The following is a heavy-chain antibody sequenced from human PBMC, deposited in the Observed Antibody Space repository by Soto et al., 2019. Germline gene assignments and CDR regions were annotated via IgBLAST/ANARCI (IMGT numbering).Heavy chain of an antibody. Sequence: GGALRLSCAASGFNVNSDYMNWVRQTRGKGLEWVASIYSGETTYYADSVRGRFTISSDKSKNTLYFQLSSLRIEDTAVYYCTRDGRGLGRLSLFEYWGQGVLVTDSS. D-gene: IGHD2-21*02. CDR3: TRDGRGLGRLSLFEY. V-gene: IGHV3-53*01. CDR2: IYSGETT. J-gene: IGHJ4*02. CDR1: GFNVNSDY.